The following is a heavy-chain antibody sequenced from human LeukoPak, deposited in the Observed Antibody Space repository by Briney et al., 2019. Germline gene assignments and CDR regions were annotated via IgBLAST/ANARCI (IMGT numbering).Heavy chain of an antibody. CDR2: IYYSGST. Sequence: SETLSLTCTVSGGSISSYYWSWIRQPAGKGLEWIGRIYYSGSTNYNPSLKSRVTISVDTSKNQFSLKLSSVTAADTAVYYCARNNPNSPTIDYWGQGTLVTVSS. D-gene: IGHD1-14*01. V-gene: IGHV4-4*07. J-gene: IGHJ4*02. CDR3: ARNNPNSPTIDY. CDR1: GGSISSYY.